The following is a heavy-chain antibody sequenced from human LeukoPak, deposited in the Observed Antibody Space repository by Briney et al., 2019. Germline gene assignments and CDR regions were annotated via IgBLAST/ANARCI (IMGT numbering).Heavy chain of an antibody. Sequence: GGSLRLSCAASGFTFSSYAMSWVRQAPGKGLEWVSAISGSGGSTYYADSVKGRFTISRDNAKNSLYLQMNSLRAEDTAVYYCARDLDRDIVVVTASYYYYGMDVWGQGTTVTVSS. CDR2: ISGSGGST. D-gene: IGHD2-21*02. J-gene: IGHJ6*02. V-gene: IGHV3-23*01. CDR3: ARDLDRDIVVVTASYYYYGMDV. CDR1: GFTFSSYA.